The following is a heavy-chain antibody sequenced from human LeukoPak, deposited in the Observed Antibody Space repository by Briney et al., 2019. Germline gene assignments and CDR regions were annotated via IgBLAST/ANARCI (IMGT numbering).Heavy chain of an antibody. V-gene: IGHV3-11*04. CDR2: ICSSDSNI. CDR1: GFTLYEYY. D-gene: IGHD3-22*01. Sequence: GVPLTLPCTVCGFTLYEYYMRWMRQAPGRGLEWVIHICSSDSNILYAHSVRGILTISRDNAKNSLYLKMNSVSGEDTAVFYCARDRLYYCNSSGKFDYWGQGTLVTVSS. J-gene: IGHJ4*02. CDR3: ARDRLYYCNSSGKFDY.